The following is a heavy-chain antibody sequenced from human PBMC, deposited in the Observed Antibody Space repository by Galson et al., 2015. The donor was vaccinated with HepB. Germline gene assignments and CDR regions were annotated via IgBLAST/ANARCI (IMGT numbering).Heavy chain of an antibody. J-gene: IGHJ4*02. V-gene: IGHV4-59*08. D-gene: IGHD1-14*01. CDR3: ASYITGNGGRGW. CDR1: GASISRFH. CDR2: IYEIGDI. Sequence: ETLSLTCTVSGASISRFHWGWIRQPPGKGLEWIGHIYEIGDIRYDPSLGSRVTISVDTSKNQFSLNLSSVTAADTAVYYCASYITGNGGRGWWGQGTLVTVSS.